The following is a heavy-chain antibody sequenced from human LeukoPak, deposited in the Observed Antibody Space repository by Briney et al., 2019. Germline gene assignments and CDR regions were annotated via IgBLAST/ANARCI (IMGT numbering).Heavy chain of an antibody. J-gene: IGHJ4*02. CDR2: INPKTGGT. V-gene: IGHV1-2*02. CDR3: ARNRYGDYTPDY. Sequence: ASVKVSCKASGYTLTGYYMHWVRQAPGQGLEWMGWINPKTGGTNYAQKFRGRVTMTRDTSISTAYMELSRVRSDDTAVYYCARNRYGDYTPDYWGQGTLVTVSS. CDR1: GYTLTGYY. D-gene: IGHD4-17*01.